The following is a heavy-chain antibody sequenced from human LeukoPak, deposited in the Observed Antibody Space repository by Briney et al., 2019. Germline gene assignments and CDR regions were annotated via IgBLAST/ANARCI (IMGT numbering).Heavy chain of an antibody. CDR1: GYTFTSYD. Sequence: GASVKVSCKASGYTFTSYDINWVRQATGLGPEWMGWMNPNSGNTGYAQKFQGRVTMTRNTSISTAYLELSSLTSEDTAVCYCARGPNKYDGGNSGSAWFDPWGQGSLVTVSS. V-gene: IGHV1-8*01. CDR3: ARGPNKYDGGNSGSAWFDP. J-gene: IGHJ5*02. D-gene: IGHD4-23*01. CDR2: MNPNSGNT.